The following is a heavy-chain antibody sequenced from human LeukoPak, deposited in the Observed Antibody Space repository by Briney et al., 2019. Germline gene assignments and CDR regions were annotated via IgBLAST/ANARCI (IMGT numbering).Heavy chain of an antibody. V-gene: IGHV3-64*04. J-gene: IGHJ4*02. CDR3: AREGIVGATRVTDS. Sequence: GGSLRLSCSASGFTFSSYAMHWVRQAPGKGLEYVSPISSNGGSAYHADSVKGRFTISRDNSKNTLYLQMSSLRAEDTAVYYCAREGIVGATRVTDSWGQGTLVTVSS. D-gene: IGHD1-26*01. CDR1: GFTFSSYA. CDR2: ISSNGGSA.